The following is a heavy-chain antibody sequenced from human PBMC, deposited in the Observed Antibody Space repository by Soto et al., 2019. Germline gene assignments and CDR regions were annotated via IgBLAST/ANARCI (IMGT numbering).Heavy chain of an antibody. V-gene: IGHV3-33*01. CDR3: ARDRMITFGGVIAPDAFDI. CDR1: GFTFSSYG. D-gene: IGHD3-16*02. CDR2: IWYDGSNK. Sequence: QEQLVESGGGVVQPGRSLRLSCAASGFTFSSYGMHWVRQAPGKGLEWVAVIWYDGSNKYYADSVKGRFTISRDNSKNTLYLQMNSLRAEDTAVYYCARDRMITFGGVIAPDAFDIWGQGTMVTVSS. J-gene: IGHJ3*02.